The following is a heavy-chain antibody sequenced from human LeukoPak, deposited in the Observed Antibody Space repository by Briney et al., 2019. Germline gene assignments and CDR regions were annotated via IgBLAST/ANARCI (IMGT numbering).Heavy chain of an antibody. J-gene: IGHJ4*02. CDR2: ISAYNGNT. CDR3: ARDGKGTFFAGGPKDY. CDR1: GYTFTSYG. Sequence: GASVKVSYKASGYTFTSYGISWVRQAPGQGLEWMGWISAYNGNTNYAQKLQGRVTMTTDTSTSTAYMELRSLRSDDTAVYYCARDGKGTFFAGGPKDYWGQGTLVTVSS. V-gene: IGHV1-18*01. D-gene: IGHD2/OR15-2a*01.